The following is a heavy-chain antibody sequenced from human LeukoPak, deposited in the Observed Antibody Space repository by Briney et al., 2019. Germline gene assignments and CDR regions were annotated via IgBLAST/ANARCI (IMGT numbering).Heavy chain of an antibody. V-gene: IGHV1-58*01. D-gene: IGHD6-19*01. CDR2: IVVGSGNT. J-gene: IGHJ4*02. CDR1: GFTFTSSA. CDR3: SADSDAIAVAGRDFDY. Sequence: GTSVKVSCKASGFTFTSSAVQWVRQARGQRLEWIGWIVVGSGNTNYAQKFQERVTITRDMSTSTAYMELSSLRSEDTAVYYCSADSDAIAVAGRDFDYWGQGTLVTVSS.